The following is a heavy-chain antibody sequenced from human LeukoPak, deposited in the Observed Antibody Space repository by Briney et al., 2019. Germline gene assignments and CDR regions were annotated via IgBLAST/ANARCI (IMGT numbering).Heavy chain of an antibody. D-gene: IGHD6-19*01. Sequence: ASVNVSCKASGNTFGGTHMHWVRQAPGQGLEWMGWLNPKTGDTSYAQKFQGRVTMTRDTSTSTVYMELSSLRSEDTAVYYCARVGAVAVDYWGQGTLVTVSS. CDR1: GNTFGGTH. J-gene: IGHJ4*02. V-gene: IGHV1-2*02. CDR2: LNPKTGDT. CDR3: ARVGAVAVDY.